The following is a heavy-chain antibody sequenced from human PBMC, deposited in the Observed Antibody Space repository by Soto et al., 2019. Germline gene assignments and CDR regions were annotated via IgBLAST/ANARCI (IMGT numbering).Heavy chain of an antibody. D-gene: IGHD6-19*01. CDR1: GGSISSSGYY. CDR3: ARLIAVAGPLGY. CDR2: IYYSGST. Sequence: QLQLQESGPGLVKPSETLSLTCTVSGGSISSSGYYWGWIRQPPGKGLEWIGSIYYSGSTFFNPSLKSRLTISVDTSNQFSLKMSSVTAADTAVYYCARLIAVAGPLGYWGQGILVTVSS. J-gene: IGHJ4*02. V-gene: IGHV4-39*01.